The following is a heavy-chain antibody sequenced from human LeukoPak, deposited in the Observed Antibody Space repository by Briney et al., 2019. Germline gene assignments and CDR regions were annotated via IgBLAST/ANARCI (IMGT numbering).Heavy chain of an antibody. Sequence: SETLSLTCTVSGGSLRSNDYYWGFIRQPPGKGLEWIGSISYSGVTYYNPSLKSRVTISVDTSKNQFSLKLSSVTAADTAVYYCARGGSGYDWFDPWGQGTLVTVSS. D-gene: IGHD5-12*01. J-gene: IGHJ5*02. CDR2: ISYSGVT. CDR1: GGSLRSNDYY. CDR3: ARGGSGYDWFDP. V-gene: IGHV4-39*07.